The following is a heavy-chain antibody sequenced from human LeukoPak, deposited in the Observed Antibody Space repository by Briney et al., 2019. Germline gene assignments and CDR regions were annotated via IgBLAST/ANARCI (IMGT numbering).Heavy chain of an antibody. CDR2: LSGSGSST. Sequence: GGSLRLSCAASGFTFSSYAMTWVRQAPGKGLEWVSTLSGSGSSTYYADSVKGRFTISRDNSKNTLYQQMNSLRAEDTAVYYCAKGPLTGYPLDYWGQGTLVTVSS. J-gene: IGHJ4*02. CDR3: AKGPLTGYPLDY. D-gene: IGHD3-9*01. CDR1: GFTFSSYA. V-gene: IGHV3-23*01.